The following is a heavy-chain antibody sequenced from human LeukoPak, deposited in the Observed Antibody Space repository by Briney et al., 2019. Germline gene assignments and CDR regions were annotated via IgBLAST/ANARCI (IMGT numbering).Heavy chain of an antibody. Sequence: GGSLRLSCAASGFTFSSYAMNWVRQTPGKGLEWVSSISSSSSHIYYADSLKGRFTISRDNAKNSLYLQMTSLRAEGTAVYYWGSMTSDYWGQGTLVTVSS. J-gene: IGHJ4*02. CDR3: GSMTSDY. V-gene: IGHV3-21*01. D-gene: IGHD2-21*02. CDR1: GFTFSSYA. CDR2: ISSSSSHI.